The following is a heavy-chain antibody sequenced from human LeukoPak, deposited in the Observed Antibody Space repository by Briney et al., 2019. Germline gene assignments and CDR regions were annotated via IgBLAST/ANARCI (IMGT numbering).Heavy chain of an antibody. CDR2: IYYSGST. V-gene: IGHV4-39*07. D-gene: IGHD3-10*01. J-gene: IGHJ3*02. CDR3: ARNRNVLLWFGELFGQRGGRAFDI. CDR1: GGSISSSSYY. Sequence: SETLSLTCTVSGGSISSSSYYWGWIRQPPGKGLEWIGNIYYSGSTYYNPSLKSRVTISVDTSKNQFSLKLSSVTAADTAVYYCARNRNVLLWFGELFGQRGGRAFDIWGQGTMVTVSS.